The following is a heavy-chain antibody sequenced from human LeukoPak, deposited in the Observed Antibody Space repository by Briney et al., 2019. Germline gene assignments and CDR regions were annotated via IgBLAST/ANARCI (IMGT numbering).Heavy chain of an antibody. CDR2: INADDSAT. CDR3: VRGALRDCSYTSCTRGNWFDP. Sequence: WGSLRLSCAASGFTFSSHWMHWVRQAPEKGLVVVSHINADDSATYYAASVKGRFTISRDNAGNTLYLQMHSLTADDTGVYYCVRGALRDCSYTSCTRGNWFDPWGQGTLVTVSS. D-gene: IGHD2-2*01. J-gene: IGHJ5*02. V-gene: IGHV3-74*01. CDR1: GFTFSSHW.